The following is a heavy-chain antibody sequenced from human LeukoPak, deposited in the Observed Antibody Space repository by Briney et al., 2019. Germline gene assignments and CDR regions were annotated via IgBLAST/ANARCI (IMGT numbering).Heavy chain of an antibody. D-gene: IGHD3-9*01. V-gene: IGHV4-31*03. Sequence: SETLSLTCTVSGDSISSGLYYCNWIRQHPGEGLEWIGCTHYSGTTYYSSSLKSRLIISLDTSKNQLSLKLSSVTAADTAVYYCAREIRYFDWLLNWFDPWGQGTLVTVSS. CDR3: AREIRYFDWLLNWFDP. J-gene: IGHJ5*02. CDR2: THYSGTT. CDR1: GDSISSGLYY.